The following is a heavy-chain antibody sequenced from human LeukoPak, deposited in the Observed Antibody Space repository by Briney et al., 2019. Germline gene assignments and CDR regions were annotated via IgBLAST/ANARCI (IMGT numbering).Heavy chain of an antibody. V-gene: IGHV3-7*01. CDR3: GRWGVEAGIDD. J-gene: IGHJ4*02. CDR2: INEAGSEK. CDR1: GFSVSAYW. Sequence: GGPLRPSGAPSGFSVSAYWRCGFRKAQGKGLKWVANINEAGSEKPYVDSVKGRFTISRDNAKNSLYLEMNSLRAEDTAVYYCGRWGVEAGIDDWGQGTLVIVSS. D-gene: IGHD6-13*01.